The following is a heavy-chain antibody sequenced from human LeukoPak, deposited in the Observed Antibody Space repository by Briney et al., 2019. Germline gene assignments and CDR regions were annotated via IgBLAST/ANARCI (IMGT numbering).Heavy chain of an antibody. CDR1: GFTFSSYG. CDR3: AKRSDYGGDGNYFDY. Sequence: PGGSLRLSWAASGFTFSSYGMSWVRKAPGKGLEWVSTISGRDSNTYYADSVKGRFTISRDNSKNTLYLHLNSLRAEDTAVYYCAKRSDYGGDGNYFDYWGQGTPVTVSS. D-gene: IGHD4-23*01. V-gene: IGHV3-23*01. CDR2: ISGRDSNT. J-gene: IGHJ4*02.